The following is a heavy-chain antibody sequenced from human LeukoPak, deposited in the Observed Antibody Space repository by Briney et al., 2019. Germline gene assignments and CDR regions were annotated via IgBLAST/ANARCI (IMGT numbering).Heavy chain of an antibody. Sequence: PGGSLRLSCAGSGFGFSLYAMHWIRQAPGQGLEWLAVTSHDGTKKTYAVSVRGRFTISRDVSQNTLFLQMDSLRVEDTAVYFCATTEFGSGSYYKWIDNWGQGTLVVVSS. D-gene: IGHD3-10*01. CDR2: TSHDGTKK. CDR1: GFGFSLYA. J-gene: IGHJ4*02. CDR3: ATTEFGSGSYYKWIDN. V-gene: IGHV3-30*04.